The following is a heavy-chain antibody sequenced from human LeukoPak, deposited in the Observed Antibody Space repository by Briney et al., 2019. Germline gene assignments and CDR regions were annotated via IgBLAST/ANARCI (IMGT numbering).Heavy chain of an antibody. CDR1: GFTFSSYG. J-gene: IGHJ4*02. V-gene: IGHV3-21*01. CDR2: IRSTSSYI. Sequence: GGSLRLSCAASGFTFSSYGMNWVRQAPGKGLGWVSSIRSTSSYIYYADSLKGRFTISRDNAKNSLYLQMNSLRAEDTAVYYCARVPGRRELDYWGQGTLVTVSS. CDR3: ARVPGRRELDY.